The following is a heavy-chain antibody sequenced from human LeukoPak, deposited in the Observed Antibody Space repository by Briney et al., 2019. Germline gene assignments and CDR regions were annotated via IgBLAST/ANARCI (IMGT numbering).Heavy chain of an antibody. CDR3: ARAELSQRGYHYGMDV. CDR2: IYHSGST. V-gene: IGHV4-31*03. D-gene: IGHD1-14*01. CDR1: GGSISSSGYY. J-gene: IGHJ6*02. Sequence: SETLSLTCTVSGGSISSSGYYWNWIRQHPGKGLEWIGYIYHSGSTYYNPSLKSRVIISADTSKNQLSLKLSSVTAADTAVYYCARAELSQRGYHYGMDVWGQGATVTVS.